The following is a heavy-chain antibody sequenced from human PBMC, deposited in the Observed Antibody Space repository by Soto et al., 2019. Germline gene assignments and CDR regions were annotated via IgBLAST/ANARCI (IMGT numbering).Heavy chain of an antibody. D-gene: IGHD1-26*01. V-gene: IGHV3-74*01. Sequence: EVQLVESGGALVQPGGSLRLSCAASGFTFSIYWMHWVRQAPGKGPVWVSRIDNAGSSARYADTVKGRFTISRDNAKNTVYLQMNSLRAEDTAVYYCTRVGGSVSGMDVWGQGTTVTVSS. CDR1: GFTFSIYW. J-gene: IGHJ6*02. CDR2: IDNAGSSA. CDR3: TRVGGSVSGMDV.